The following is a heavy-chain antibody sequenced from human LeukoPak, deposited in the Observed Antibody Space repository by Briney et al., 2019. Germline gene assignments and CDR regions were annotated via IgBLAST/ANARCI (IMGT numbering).Heavy chain of an antibody. CDR3: ARTYYGDYLHYYYGMDV. V-gene: IGHV3-53*01. CDR1: GFTVSSNY. D-gene: IGHD4-17*01. CDR2: IYSGGST. Sequence: PGGSLRLSCAASGFTVSSNYMSWVRQAPGKGLEWVSVIYSGGSTYYADSVKGRFTISRDNSKNTLYLQMNSLRAEDTAVYYCARTYYGDYLHYYYGMDVWGQGTTVTVSS. J-gene: IGHJ6*02.